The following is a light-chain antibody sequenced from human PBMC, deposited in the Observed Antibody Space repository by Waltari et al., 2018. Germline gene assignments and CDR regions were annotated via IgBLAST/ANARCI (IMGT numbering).Light chain of an antibody. V-gene: IGLV3-1*01. J-gene: IGLJ2*01. CDR3: QAWDSNTVV. Sequence: SYELTQPPSVSVSPAQTPTLTCPGDRLGAMYAYWYQPQPGQSPVRFIYQDSRRSAGIPERSSGSNSRNTATLTISGSQALDEADYYCQAWDSNTVVFDGGTKLTVL. CDR1: RLGAMY. CDR2: QDS.